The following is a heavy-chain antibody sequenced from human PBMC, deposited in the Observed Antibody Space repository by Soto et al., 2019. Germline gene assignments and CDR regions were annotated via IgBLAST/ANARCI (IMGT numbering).Heavy chain of an antibody. D-gene: IGHD2-21*02. CDR2: INAGNGNT. Sequence: GASVKVSCKASGYTFTSYAMHWVRQAPGQRLEWMGWINAGNGNTKYSQKFQGRVTITRDTSASTAYMELSSLRSEDTAVYYCARAYCGGDCYSADYYYGMDVWGQGTTVTVSS. CDR3: ARAYCGGDCYSADYYYGMDV. J-gene: IGHJ6*02. V-gene: IGHV1-3*01. CDR1: GYTFTSYA.